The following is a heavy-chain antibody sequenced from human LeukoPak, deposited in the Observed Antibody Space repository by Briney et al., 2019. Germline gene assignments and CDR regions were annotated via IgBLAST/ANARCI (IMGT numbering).Heavy chain of an antibody. J-gene: IGHJ1*01. Sequence: SETLSLTCTVSGGSISSSSYYWGWIRQPPGMGLEWIGSIYYSGSTYYNPSLKSRVTISVDTSKNQFSLKLSSVTAADTAVYYCAGTTYYDFWSGYYAYFQHWGQGTLVTVSS. CDR3: AGTTYYDFWSGYYAYFQH. V-gene: IGHV4-39*01. CDR2: IYYSGST. CDR1: GGSISSSSYY. D-gene: IGHD3-3*01.